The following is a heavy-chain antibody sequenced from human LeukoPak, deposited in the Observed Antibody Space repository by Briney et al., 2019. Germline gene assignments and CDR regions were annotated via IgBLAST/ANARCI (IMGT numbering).Heavy chain of an antibody. CDR3: ARLSAIRNWGSKWYFDL. J-gene: IGHJ2*01. CDR2: IYYSGST. D-gene: IGHD7-27*01. V-gene: IGHV4-39*01. Sequence: PSETLSLTCTVSGGSISSCSYYWGWIRQPPGKGLEWIGSIYYSGSTYYNPSLKSRVTISVDTSKNQFSLKLSSVTATDTAVYYCARLSAIRNWGSKWYFDLWGRGTLVTVSS. CDR1: GGSISSCSYY.